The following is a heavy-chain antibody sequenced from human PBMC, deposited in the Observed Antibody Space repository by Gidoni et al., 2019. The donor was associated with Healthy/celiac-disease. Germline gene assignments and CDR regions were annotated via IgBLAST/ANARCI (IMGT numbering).Heavy chain of an antibody. CDR3: ARSPSIAARPWDAFDI. Sequence: EVQLVESGGGLVKPGGSLRLSCAASGFTFSSYSMNWVRQAPGKGLEWVSSSSSSSSYRYYADSVKGRFTISRDNAKNSLYLQMNSLRAEDTAVYYCARSPSIAARPWDAFDIWGQGTMVTVSS. V-gene: IGHV3-21*01. D-gene: IGHD6-6*01. CDR1: GFTFSSYS. J-gene: IGHJ3*02. CDR2: SSSSSSYR.